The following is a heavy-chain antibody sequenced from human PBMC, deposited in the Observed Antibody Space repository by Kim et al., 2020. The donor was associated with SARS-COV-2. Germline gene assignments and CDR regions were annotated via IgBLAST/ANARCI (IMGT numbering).Heavy chain of an antibody. D-gene: IGHD6-13*01. J-gene: IGHJ4*02. Sequence: GGSLRLSCAASGFTFSSYWMSWVRQAPGKGLEWVANIKQDGSEKYYVDSVKGRFTISRDNAQNSLYLQMNSLRAEDTALYFCARGGSQQLNYWGQGTLVTVSS. CDR1: GFTFSSYW. CDR3: ARGGSQQLNY. CDR2: IKQDGSEK. V-gene: IGHV3-7*03.